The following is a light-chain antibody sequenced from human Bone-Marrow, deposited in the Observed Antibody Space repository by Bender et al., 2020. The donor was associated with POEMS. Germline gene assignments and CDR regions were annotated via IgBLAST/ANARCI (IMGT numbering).Light chain of an antibody. CDR3: QAWDSSTVI. J-gene: IGLJ2*01. CDR2: QNY. V-gene: IGLV3-1*01. CDR1: DLRDQY. Sequence: SYELTQPPSVSVSPGQTATITCSGPDLRDQYVCWYQQRPGQSPVLVIYQNYKRPSGVPERFSGSNSGTTATLTISGAQPMDEADYYCQAWDSSTVILGGGTKVTVL.